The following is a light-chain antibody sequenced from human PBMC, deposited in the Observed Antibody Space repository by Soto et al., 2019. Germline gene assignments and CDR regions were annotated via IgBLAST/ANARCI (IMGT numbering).Light chain of an antibody. CDR1: QSVSSN. CDR2: GAS. V-gene: IGKV3-15*01. CDR3: QQYNNWPPPIT. J-gene: IGKJ5*01. Sequence: EIVMTQSPATLSVSPGERATLSCRASQSVSSNLAWYQQKPGQAPRLLLYGASTRATGIHARFSGSGSGTEFPLTISSLQSEDFAVYYCQQYNNWPPPITFGQGTRLEIK.